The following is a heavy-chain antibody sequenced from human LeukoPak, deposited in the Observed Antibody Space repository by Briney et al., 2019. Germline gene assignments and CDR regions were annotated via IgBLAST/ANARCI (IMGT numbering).Heavy chain of an antibody. Sequence: ASVKVSCKASGYTFTTYAMNWVRQAPGQGLEWMGWINTNTGNPTYAQGSTGRFVFSLDTSVSTAYLQISSLKAEDTAVYYCARSPPSVAGTNYYGMDVWGQVTTVTVSS. J-gene: IGHJ6*02. CDR3: ARSPPSVAGTNYYGMDV. CDR2: INTNTGNP. V-gene: IGHV7-4-1*02. CDR1: GYTFTTYA. D-gene: IGHD6-19*01.